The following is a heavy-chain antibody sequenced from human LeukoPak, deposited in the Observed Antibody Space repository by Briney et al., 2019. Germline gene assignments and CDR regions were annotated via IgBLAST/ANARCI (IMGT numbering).Heavy chain of an antibody. CDR2: ISYDGSNK. CDR1: GFTFSSYA. V-gene: IGHV3-30*04. Sequence: PGRSLRLSCAASGFTFSSYAMHWVRQAPGKGLEWVAVISYDGSNKYYADSVKGRFTISRDNSKNTLYLQMNSLRAEDTAVYYCASRIAAAGTGIWWYFDLWGRGTLVTVSS. CDR3: ASRIAAAGTGIWWYFDL. J-gene: IGHJ2*01. D-gene: IGHD6-13*01.